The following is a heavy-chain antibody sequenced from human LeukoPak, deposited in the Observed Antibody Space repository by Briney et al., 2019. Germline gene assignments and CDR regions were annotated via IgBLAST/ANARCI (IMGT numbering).Heavy chain of an antibody. Sequence: GGSLRLSCAASGFTFSSYSMNWVRQAPGKGLEWVSSISSSSSYIYYADSVKGRFTISRDNAKNSLYLQMNSLRAEDTAVYYCAGIAEAGWVEDAFDIWGQGTMVTVSA. V-gene: IGHV3-21*01. CDR1: GFTFSSYS. D-gene: IGHD2-21*01. CDR3: AGIAEAGWVEDAFDI. J-gene: IGHJ3*02. CDR2: ISSSSSYI.